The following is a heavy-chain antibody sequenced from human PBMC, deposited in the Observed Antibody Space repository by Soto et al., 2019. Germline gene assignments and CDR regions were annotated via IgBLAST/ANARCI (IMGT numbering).Heavy chain of an antibody. D-gene: IGHD2-21*01. V-gene: IGHV4-34*01. Sequence: SETLSLTCAVSCGSFSGYYWSWIPQPTGKGLEWIGEINHSGGTNYNPSLKSRVTISVDTSKNQFSLKLSSVTAADTAVYYCARDPFVLIHQRGDAFDIWGQGTMVTVSS. J-gene: IGHJ3*02. CDR2: INHSGGT. CDR1: CGSFSGYY. CDR3: ARDPFVLIHQRGDAFDI.